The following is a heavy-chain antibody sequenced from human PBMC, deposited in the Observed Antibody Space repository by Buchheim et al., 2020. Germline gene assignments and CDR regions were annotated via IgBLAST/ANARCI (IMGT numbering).Heavy chain of an antibody. Sequence: EVQLLESGGGLVQPGGSLRLSCAASGFTFSSYAMSWVRQAPGKGLEWVSAIIGSGGSTYYAASVKGRFTISRDNSQNTLYLQMNSLRAEDTAVYYCAKGRYSGYDSARYYFDYWGQGTL. CDR1: GFTFSSYA. V-gene: IGHV3-23*01. D-gene: IGHD5-12*01. CDR2: IIGSGGST. CDR3: AKGRYSGYDSARYYFDY. J-gene: IGHJ4*02.